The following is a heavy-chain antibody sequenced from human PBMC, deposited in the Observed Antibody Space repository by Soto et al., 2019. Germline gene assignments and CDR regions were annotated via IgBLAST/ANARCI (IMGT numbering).Heavy chain of an antibody. CDR3: ARFGYTTEAH. Sequence: EVQLMESGGGLVKPGGSLRLSCAAPGFTFSSYTMIWVRQAPGKGLEWVSSISSSSSYIYYADSVKGRFTISRDNAKNSLYLQMNSLRAEDTAVYYCARFGYTTEAHWGQGTLVTVSS. D-gene: IGHD5-12*01. J-gene: IGHJ4*02. V-gene: IGHV3-21*01. CDR2: ISSSSSYI. CDR1: GFTFSSYT.